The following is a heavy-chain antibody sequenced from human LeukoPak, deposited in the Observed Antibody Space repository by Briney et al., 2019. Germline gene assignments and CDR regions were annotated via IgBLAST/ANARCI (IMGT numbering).Heavy chain of an antibody. CDR1: GFTFSSYA. V-gene: IGHV3-23*01. CDR2: ISGSGGST. D-gene: IGHD3-22*01. J-gene: IGHJ2*01. CDR3: AKDPNYYDSSGYYWGRDWYFDL. Sequence: QPGGSLRLSCAASGFTFSSYAMSWVRQAPGKGLEWVSAISGSGGSTYYADSVKGRFTISGDNSKTTLYLRMNSLRAEDTAVYYCAKDPNYYDSSGYYWGRDWYFDLWGRGTLVTVSS.